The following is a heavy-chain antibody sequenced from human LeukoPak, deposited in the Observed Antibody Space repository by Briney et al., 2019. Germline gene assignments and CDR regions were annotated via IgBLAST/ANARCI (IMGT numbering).Heavy chain of an antibody. CDR3: ARVPGRVQYSSSWYVDY. Sequence: PGRSLRLSCAASGFTFSSYAMHWVRQAPGKGLEWVSSISSSSSYIYYADSVKGRFTISRDNAKNSLYLQMNSLRAEDTAVYYCARVPGRVQYSSSWYVDYWGQGTLVTVSS. D-gene: IGHD6-13*01. CDR2: ISSSSSYI. CDR1: GFTFSSYA. J-gene: IGHJ4*02. V-gene: IGHV3-21*01.